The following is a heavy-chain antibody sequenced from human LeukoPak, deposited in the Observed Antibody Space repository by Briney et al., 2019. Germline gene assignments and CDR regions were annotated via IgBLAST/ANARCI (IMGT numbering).Heavy chain of an antibody. Sequence: PGGSLRLSCAASGFTFSSYEMNWVRQAPGKGLEWVSYISSSGSTIYYADSVKGRFTISRDNVKSSLYLQMNSLRVEDTAIYYCARDRSDFSLLYHYFYMDVWGKGTTVTVSS. D-gene: IGHD3-3*01. J-gene: IGHJ6*03. CDR2: ISSSGSTI. CDR3: ARDRSDFSLLYHYFYMDV. V-gene: IGHV3-48*03. CDR1: GFTFSSYE.